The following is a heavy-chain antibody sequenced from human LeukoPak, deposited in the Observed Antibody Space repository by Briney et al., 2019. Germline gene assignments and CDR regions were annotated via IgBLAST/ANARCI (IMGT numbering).Heavy chain of an antibody. D-gene: IGHD6-13*01. CDR2: ISSSGSTI. Sequence: PGGSLRLSCAASGFTFRSYEMNWVRQAPGKGLEWVSYISSSGSTIYYADSVKGRFTISRDNAKNSLYLQMNRLRAEDTAVYYCASEIYSSSWYYHSARVDYWGQGTLVTVSS. V-gene: IGHV3-48*03. CDR1: GFTFRSYE. J-gene: IGHJ4*02. CDR3: ASEIYSSSWYYHSARVDY.